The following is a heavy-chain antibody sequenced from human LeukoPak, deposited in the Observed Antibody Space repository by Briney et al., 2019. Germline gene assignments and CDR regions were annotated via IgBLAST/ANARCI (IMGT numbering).Heavy chain of an antibody. CDR2: ISGGGSSI. D-gene: IGHD1/OR15-1a*01. Sequence: GGSLRLSCAASGLTFSSYAMNWVRQAPGKGLEWVSVISGGGSSIYYADSVKGRFTISRDNSKNTVYLLMNSLRAEDTAVYYCAIGHYRNIPGWGQGTLVTVSS. J-gene: IGHJ4*02. CDR1: GLTFSSYA. CDR3: AIGHYRNIPG. V-gene: IGHV3-23*01.